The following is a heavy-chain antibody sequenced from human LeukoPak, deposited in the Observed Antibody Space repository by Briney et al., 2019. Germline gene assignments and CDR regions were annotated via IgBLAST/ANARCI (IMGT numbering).Heavy chain of an antibody. V-gene: IGHV3-48*01. D-gene: IGHD6-13*01. CDR1: GFTFSSYS. Sequence: AGGSLRLSCAASGFTFSSYSMNWVRQAPGKGLEWVSYISSSSSTIYYADSVKGRFTISRDNAKNSLYLQMNSLRAEDTAVYYCARDLVSAAAGFDYWGQGTLVTVSS. J-gene: IGHJ4*02. CDR3: ARDLVSAAAGFDY. CDR2: ISSSSSTI.